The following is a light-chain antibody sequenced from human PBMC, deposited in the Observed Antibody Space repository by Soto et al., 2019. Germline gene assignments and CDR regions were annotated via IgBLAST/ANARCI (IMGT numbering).Light chain of an antibody. CDR3: SSYAGSNNYV. CDR2: EVS. V-gene: IGLV2-8*01. CDR1: SSDVGGYNY. Sequence: QSVLTQPPSASGSPGQSVTISCTGTSSDVGGYNYVSWYQQHPGKAPKLMIYEVSKRPSGVPDRFSGSKSGNTASLTVSGLQAEDEAHYYCSSYAGSNNYVLGNGTKVTVL. J-gene: IGLJ1*01.